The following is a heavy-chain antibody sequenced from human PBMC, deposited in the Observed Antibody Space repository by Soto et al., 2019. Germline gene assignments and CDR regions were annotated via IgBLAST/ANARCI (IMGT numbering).Heavy chain of an antibody. Sequence: QVQLQQWGAGLLKPSETLSLNCAVTGGSLSGYYWSWIRQAPGKGLEWIGEDKDGGHTNYSPSLRGRVTISSDTSNNQFSLRLNSVTAADTGVYYCARGQEGVVATHWDQGSLVTVSS. J-gene: IGHJ4*02. CDR2: DKDGGHT. V-gene: IGHV4-34*01. CDR3: ARGQEGVVATH. D-gene: IGHD5-12*01. CDR1: GGSLSGYY.